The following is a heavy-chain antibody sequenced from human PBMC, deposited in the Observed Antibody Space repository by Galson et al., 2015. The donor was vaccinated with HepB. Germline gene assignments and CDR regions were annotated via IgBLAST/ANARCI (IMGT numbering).Heavy chain of an antibody. Sequence: SLRLSCAASEFAFGSYAMSWVRQAPGKGLEWVSAISNSGESTFYAASVKGRFTISRDNSENTLYLLMNSLRVVDTAVYYCSKGRFYDTNYSPPPAYYYYGMNVWGQGTTVTVSS. D-gene: IGHD2/OR15-2a*01. CDR2: ISNSGEST. J-gene: IGHJ6*02. CDR3: SKGRFYDTNYSPPPAYYYYGMNV. V-gene: IGHV3-23*01. CDR1: EFAFGSYA.